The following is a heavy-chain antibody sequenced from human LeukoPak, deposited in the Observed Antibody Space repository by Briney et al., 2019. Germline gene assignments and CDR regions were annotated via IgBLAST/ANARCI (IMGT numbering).Heavy chain of an antibody. J-gene: IGHJ4*02. CDR2: IYYSGRT. CDR1: GGSISSGGYY. D-gene: IGHD4-23*01. Sequence: SETLSLTCTVSGGSISSGGYYWSWIRQHPGKGLEWIGYIYYSGRTYDHPSHKRRVTISVDSSKNQFSLNLSSVPAADTAVYYCARVPATVVEFDCWGQGTLVTVSS. CDR3: ARVPATVVEFDC. V-gene: IGHV4-31*03.